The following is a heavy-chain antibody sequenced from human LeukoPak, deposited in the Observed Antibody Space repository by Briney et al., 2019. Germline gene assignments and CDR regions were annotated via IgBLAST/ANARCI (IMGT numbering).Heavy chain of an antibody. CDR2: ISSTGSTI. V-gene: IGHV3-11*01. CDR3: ARDGYCTNGVCPGY. D-gene: IGHD2-8*01. CDR1: GFTFSDYY. Sequence: GGSLRLSCAASGFTFSDYYMSWIRQAPGKGLEWVSYISSTGSTISYADSVKGRFTISRDNAKNSLYLQMNILRAEDTAVYYCARDGYCTNGVCPGYWGQGTLVTVSS. J-gene: IGHJ4*02.